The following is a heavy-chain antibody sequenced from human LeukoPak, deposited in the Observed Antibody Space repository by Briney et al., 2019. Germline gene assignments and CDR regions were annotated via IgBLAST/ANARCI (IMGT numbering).Heavy chain of an antibody. Sequence: SETLSLTCTVSGGCISSGSYYWSWIRQTAGKGLEWIGRIYTSGSTNYNPSLKSRVTISVDTSKNQFSLKLSSVTAADTAVYYCARELVRYFDWLSFQYYYYYYMDVWGKGTTVTISS. CDR2: IYTSGST. D-gene: IGHD3-9*01. J-gene: IGHJ6*03. CDR3: ARELVRYFDWLSFQYYYYYYMDV. CDR1: GGCISSGSYY. V-gene: IGHV4-61*02.